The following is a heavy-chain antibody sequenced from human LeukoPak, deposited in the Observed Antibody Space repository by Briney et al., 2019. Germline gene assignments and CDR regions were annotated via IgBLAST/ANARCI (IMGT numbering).Heavy chain of an antibody. CDR1: GFTFSSYG. D-gene: IGHD6-19*01. V-gene: IGHV3-30*02. CDR3: AKTYSSGWYMGAGFDY. CDR2: IRYGSNK. J-gene: IGHJ4*02. Sequence: PGGSLRLSCAASGFTFSSYGMHWVRQAPGKGLEWVAFIRYGSNKYYADSVKGRFTISRDNSKNTLYLQMNSLRAEDTAAYYCAKTYSSGWYMGAGFDYWGQGTLVTVSS.